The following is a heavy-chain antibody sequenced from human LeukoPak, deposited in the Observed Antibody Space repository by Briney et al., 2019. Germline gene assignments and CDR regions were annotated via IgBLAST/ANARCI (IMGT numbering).Heavy chain of an antibody. CDR1: GFTFSSYA. D-gene: IGHD6-13*01. Sequence: PGGSLRLSCAASGFTFSSYAMSWVRQAPGKGLEWVSAIGGSGGSTYYADSVKGRFTISRDNSKNTLYLQMNSLRAEDTAVYYCAKESVQQLVPNWFDPWGQGTLVTVSS. CDR3: AKESVQQLVPNWFDP. J-gene: IGHJ5*02. V-gene: IGHV3-23*01. CDR2: IGGSGGST.